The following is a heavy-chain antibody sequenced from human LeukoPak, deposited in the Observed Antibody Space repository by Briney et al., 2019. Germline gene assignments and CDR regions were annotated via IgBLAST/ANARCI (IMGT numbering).Heavy chain of an antibody. V-gene: IGHV3-48*03. CDR1: GFTFSSYD. CDR2: ISSSGSTI. Sequence: GGSLRLSCAASGFTFSSYDMNWVRQVPGKGLEWASYISSSGSTIYYADSVKGRFTISRDNAKNSLYVQMNSLRAEDTAIYYCARDRSSGYSGSNDYWGQGTLVTVSS. J-gene: IGHJ4*02. D-gene: IGHD5-12*01. CDR3: ARDRSSGYSGSNDY.